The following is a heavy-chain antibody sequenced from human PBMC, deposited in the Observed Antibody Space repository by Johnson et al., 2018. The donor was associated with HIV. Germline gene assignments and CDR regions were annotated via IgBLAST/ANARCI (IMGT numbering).Heavy chain of an antibody. D-gene: IGHD3-16*01. Sequence: QVQLLESGGGVVQPGRSLRLSCAASGFTFSSYAMHWVRQAPGKGLEWVAVISYDGSNKYYADSVRGRFTISRDNSKNTLWLQMNSLRAEDTAVYYCARVGDWGAFDIWGQGTMVTVSS. J-gene: IGHJ3*02. CDR1: GFTFSSYA. V-gene: IGHV3-30*04. CDR3: ARVGDWGAFDI. CDR2: ISYDGSNK.